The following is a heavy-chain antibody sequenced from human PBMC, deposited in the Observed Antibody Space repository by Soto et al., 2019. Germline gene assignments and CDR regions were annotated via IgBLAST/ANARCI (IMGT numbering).Heavy chain of an antibody. CDR1: GYTFTNYA. CDR2: INAGNGKT. Sequence: ASVKVSCKASGYTFTNYAIHWVRQAPGQRLEWMGWINAGNGKTKYSQNFQGRVTITRDTSASIVYMEVNSPRSDDTAVYYCARDRRPGDWFDPWGQGTLVTVSS. V-gene: IGHV1-3*01. CDR3: ARDRRPGDWFDP. J-gene: IGHJ5*02. D-gene: IGHD6-6*01.